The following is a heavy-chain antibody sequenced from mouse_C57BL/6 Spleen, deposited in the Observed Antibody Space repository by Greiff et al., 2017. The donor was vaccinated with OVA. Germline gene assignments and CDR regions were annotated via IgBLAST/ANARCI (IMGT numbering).Heavy chain of an antibody. V-gene: IGHV1-64*01. CDR2: IHPNSGST. Sequence: QVQLQQPGAELVKPGASVKLSCKASGYTFTSYWMHWVKQRPGQGLEWIGMIHPNSGSTNYNEKFTSKATLTVDKSSSTAYMQLSSLTSEDSAVYYCAGDAAWFAYWGQGTLVTVSA. CDR3: AGDAAWFAY. CDR1: GYTFTSYW. J-gene: IGHJ3*01.